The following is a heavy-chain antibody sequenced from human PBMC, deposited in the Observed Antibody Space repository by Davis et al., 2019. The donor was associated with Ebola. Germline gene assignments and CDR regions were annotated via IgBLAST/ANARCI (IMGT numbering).Heavy chain of an antibody. CDR3: AKDLGTSGVFDI. J-gene: IGHJ3*02. Sequence: GESLKISCAASGFIFSSYAMGWVRQAPGKGLEWVSSISASSGSTFYTDSVNGRFTISRDNSKNTLYLQMNTLRAEDTAIYYCAKDLGTSGVFDIWGQGTAVTVSS. D-gene: IGHD2-8*01. CDR1: GFIFSSYA. V-gene: IGHV3-23*01. CDR2: ISASSGST.